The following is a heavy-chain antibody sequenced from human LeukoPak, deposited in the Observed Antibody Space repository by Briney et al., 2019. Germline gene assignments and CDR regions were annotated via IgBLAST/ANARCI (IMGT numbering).Heavy chain of an antibody. D-gene: IGHD3-16*01. CDR3: GGGGGGVNDFDY. CDR2: IYTSGST. V-gene: IGHV4-61*09. CDR1: GGSISSSSYY. J-gene: IGHJ4*02. Sequence: SETLSLTCTVSGGSISSSSYYWSWIRQPAGKELEWIGHIYTSGSTNYNPSLKSRVTMSVDTSKNQFSLRLSSVTAADTAVYYWGGGGGGVNDFDYWGQGTLVTVSS.